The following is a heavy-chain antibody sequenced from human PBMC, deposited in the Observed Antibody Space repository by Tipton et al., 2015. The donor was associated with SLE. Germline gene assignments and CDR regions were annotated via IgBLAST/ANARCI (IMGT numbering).Heavy chain of an antibody. CDR1: GGSFSGYY. CDR2: INHSGST. CDR3: ARGGPEEGLFDY. J-gene: IGHJ4*02. Sequence: TLSLTCAVYGGSFSGYYWGWIRQPPGKGLEWIGEINHSGSTNYNPSLKSRVTISVDTSKNQFSLKLSSVTAADTAVYYCARGGPEEGLFDYWGQGTLVTVSS. V-gene: IGHV4-34*01.